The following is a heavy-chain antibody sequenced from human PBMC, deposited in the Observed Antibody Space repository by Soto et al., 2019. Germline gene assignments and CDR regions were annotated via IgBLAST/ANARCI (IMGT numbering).Heavy chain of an antibody. Sequence: EMQLLESGGGLFQPGGSLRFPCVVSGSSFTTYAVTWVRRAQGRGLEWVCGVSGGSGVTHYTDSVKGRFTISGDDSKNTVYLQMHSLRGEDTAVYYCTRWNGYGDLWGQGTLVTVSS. J-gene: IGHJ5*02. V-gene: IGHV3-23*01. CDR2: VSGGSGVT. CDR3: TRWNGYGDL. D-gene: IGHD1-1*01. CDR1: GSSFTTYA.